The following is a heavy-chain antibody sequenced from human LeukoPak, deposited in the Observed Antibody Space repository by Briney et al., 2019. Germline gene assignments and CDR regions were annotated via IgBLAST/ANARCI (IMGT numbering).Heavy chain of an antibody. CDR1: GGSFSGYY. CDR2: INHSGST. D-gene: IGHD3-3*01. CDR3: ARGPRQYITIFGVVIRPNWFDP. J-gene: IGHJ5*02. V-gene: IGHV4-34*01. Sequence: PSETLSLTCAVYGGSFSGYYWSWIRQPPGKGLEWIGEINHSGSTNYNPSLKSRVTISVDTSKNQFSLKLSSVTAADTAVYYCARGPRQYITIFGVVIRPNWFDPWGQGTLVTVSS.